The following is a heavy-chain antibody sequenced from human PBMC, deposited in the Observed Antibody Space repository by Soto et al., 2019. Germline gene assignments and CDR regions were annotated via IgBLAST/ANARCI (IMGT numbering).Heavy chain of an antibody. CDR3: ANHLKYSRSSPVDY. D-gene: IGHD6-6*01. J-gene: IGHJ4*02. V-gene: IGHV3-23*01. CDR1: GFTFSSYA. Sequence: EVQLLESGGGLVQPGGSLRLSCAASGFTFSSYAMTWVRRDPGKGLEWVSAISGGGGSTYYADSVKGRFTISRDNSKNTVYLQMNSLRAEDTAVYYCANHLKYSRSSPVDYWGPGALVTVSS. CDR2: ISGGGGST.